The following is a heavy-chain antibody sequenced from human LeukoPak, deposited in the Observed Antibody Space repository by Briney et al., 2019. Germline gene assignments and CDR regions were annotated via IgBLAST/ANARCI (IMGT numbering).Heavy chain of an antibody. J-gene: IGHJ4*02. CDR2: MYYSETP. D-gene: IGHD3-22*01. CDR3: PRSYDTNNRHRLDY. V-gene: IGHV4-59*08. CDR1: GASIRSYY. Sequence: SETLSLACTVFGASIRSYYWSWMQQAPGKGLEWIAYMYYSETPNYNPSLKSRVSMSGDASRNQFSLKLNSVTAADTAVYYGPRSYDTNNRHRLDYWGQGILVTVSP.